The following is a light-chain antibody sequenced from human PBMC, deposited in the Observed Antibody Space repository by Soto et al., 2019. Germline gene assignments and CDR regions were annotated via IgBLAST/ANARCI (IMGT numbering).Light chain of an antibody. J-gene: IGKJ5*01. V-gene: IGKV3-15*01. CDR3: QQYHNWPIT. CDR1: QSVSSN. CDR2: GAS. Sequence: EIVMPQSHATLSVSPGERATLSCRASQSVSSNLAWYQQKPGQAPRLLIYGASTRATGIPARFSGSGSGTEFTLTISSLQSEDFAVYYCQQYHNWPITFGQGTRLEIK.